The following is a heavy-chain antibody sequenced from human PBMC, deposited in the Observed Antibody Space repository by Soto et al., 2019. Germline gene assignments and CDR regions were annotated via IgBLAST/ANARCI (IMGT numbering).Heavy chain of an antibody. J-gene: IGHJ5*02. CDR3: ARLGIVGVDHAILWFDP. CDR2: IYPGDSET. CDR1: GYTFSSNW. V-gene: IGHV5-51*01. Sequence: PGESLKISCQTSGYTFSSNWIGWVRQMPGKGLEWMGIIYPGDSETRYSPSFQGQVTISAVRSFSTAYLQWTSLQASDTAMYYCARLGIVGVDHAILWFDPWGQGTLVTVSS. D-gene: IGHD1-26*01.